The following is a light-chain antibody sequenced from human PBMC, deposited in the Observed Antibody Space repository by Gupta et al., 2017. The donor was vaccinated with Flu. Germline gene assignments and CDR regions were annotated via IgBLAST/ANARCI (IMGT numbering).Light chain of an antibody. J-gene: IGKJ4*01. CDR2: WAS. Sequence: DIVMTQSPASLAVSLGERATINCKSSQSVLSSSNNKNYLAWYQQKPGQPPKLLIYWASTRESGVPDRFSGSGSGTDFTLTISSLQAEDVAVYYCQQYVSSPLTFGGGTKVEIK. V-gene: IGKV4-1*01. CDR3: QQYVSSPLT. CDR1: QSVLSSSNNKNY.